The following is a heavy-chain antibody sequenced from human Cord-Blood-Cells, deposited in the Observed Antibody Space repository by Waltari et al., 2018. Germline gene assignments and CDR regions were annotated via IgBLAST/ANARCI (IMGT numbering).Heavy chain of an antibody. D-gene: IGHD3-3*01. Sequence: EVQLVESGGGLVQPGGSLRLSCAASGFTFSSYWMSWVHQAPGKGLEWVANIKQDGSEKYYVDSVKGRFTISRDNAKNSLYLQMNSLRAEDTAVYYCVVTDYYDFDYWGQGTLVTVSS. CDR1: GFTFSSYW. CDR2: IKQDGSEK. J-gene: IGHJ4*02. CDR3: VVTDYYDFDY. V-gene: IGHV3-7*01.